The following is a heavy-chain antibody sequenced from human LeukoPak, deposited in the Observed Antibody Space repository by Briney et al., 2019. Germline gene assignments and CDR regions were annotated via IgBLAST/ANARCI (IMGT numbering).Heavy chain of an antibody. V-gene: IGHV3-11*04. J-gene: IGHJ4*02. CDR3: ARGQIYYDGSGFDY. CDR1: GFNFNDYY. Sequence: GGSLRLSCAASGFNFNDYYMNWIRQAPGKGLEWVSYISSSGRTTYYADSVTGRFSISRDNARKSLFLHMYSLSVEDTAVYYCARGQIYYDGSGFDYWGQGTLVTVSS. CDR2: ISSSGRTT. D-gene: IGHD3-22*01.